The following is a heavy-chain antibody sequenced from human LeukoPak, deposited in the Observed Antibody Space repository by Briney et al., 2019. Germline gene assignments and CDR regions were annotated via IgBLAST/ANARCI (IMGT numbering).Heavy chain of an antibody. J-gene: IGHJ3*02. V-gene: IGHV3-30*18. D-gene: IGHD1-26*01. CDR3: AKDFPGGSYEDDVFDI. CDR2: ISYDGSNK. Sequence: GGSLRLSCAAPGFTFSSYGMHWVRQAPGKGLEWVAVISYDGSNKYYADSVKGRFTISRDNSKNTLYLQMNSLRVEDTAVYYCAKDFPGGSYEDDVFDIWGQGTMVTVSS. CDR1: GFTFSSYG.